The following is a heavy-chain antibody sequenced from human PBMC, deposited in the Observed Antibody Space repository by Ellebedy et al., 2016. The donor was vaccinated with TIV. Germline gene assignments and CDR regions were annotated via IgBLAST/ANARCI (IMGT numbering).Heavy chain of an antibody. CDR1: GLTFSSHA. CDR3: AKEGYFHLDYAMDV. J-gene: IGHJ6*02. V-gene: IGHV3-30*18. CDR2: ISYNGGNK. Sequence: GESLKISCAASGLTFSSHAMSWVRQAPGKRLEWVAVISYNGGNKYYMDSVKGRFTISRDNSNNTLYLQMNSLRVEDTAVYYCAKEGYFHLDYAMDVWGQGTTVTVSS. D-gene: IGHD6-13*01.